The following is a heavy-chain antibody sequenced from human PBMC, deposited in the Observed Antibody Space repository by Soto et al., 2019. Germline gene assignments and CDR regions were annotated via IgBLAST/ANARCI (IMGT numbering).Heavy chain of an antibody. CDR3: ARYLEYCSGGSCYSMLDY. CDR2: ISYDGSNK. Sequence: QVQLVESGGGVVQPGRSLRLSCAASGFTFSSYAMHWVLQAPGKGLEWVAVISYDGSNKYYADSVKGRFTISRDNSKNTLYLQMNSLRAEDTAVYYCARYLEYCSGGSCYSMLDYWGQGTLVTVSS. J-gene: IGHJ4*02. V-gene: IGHV3-30-3*01. CDR1: GFTFSSYA. D-gene: IGHD2-15*01.